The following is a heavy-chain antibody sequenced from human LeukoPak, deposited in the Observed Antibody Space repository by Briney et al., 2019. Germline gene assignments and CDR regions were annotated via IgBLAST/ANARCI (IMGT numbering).Heavy chain of an antibody. CDR1: GFTFSSYG. J-gene: IGHJ4*02. V-gene: IGHV3-33*01. CDR3: TRDGRSCSGGSCFSYYFDN. CDR2: IWYDGSNK. D-gene: IGHD2-15*01. Sequence: GGSLRLSCAASGFTFSSYGMHWVRQAPGKGLEWVAVIWYDGSNKYYADSVKGRFTISRDSSKNTLSLQMNSLRAEDTAVYYCTRDGRSCSGGSCFSYYFDNWGQGTLVTVSS.